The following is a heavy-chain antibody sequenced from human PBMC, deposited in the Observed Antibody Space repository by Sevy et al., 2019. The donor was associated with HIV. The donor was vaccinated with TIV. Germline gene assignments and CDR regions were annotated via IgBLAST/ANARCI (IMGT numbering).Heavy chain of an antibody. D-gene: IGHD2-15*01. CDR1: GFAFTNYG. CDR2: ISSSSNTI. J-gene: IGHJ4*02. V-gene: IGHV3-48*02. Sequence: GGSLRLSCAASGFAFTNYGINWVRQAPGKGLEWVSYISSSSNTIYYADSVRGRFTISRENAKNSLYLQMNSLRDEDTAVYYCASYCTAGSCYSDNDYWGQGTLVTVSS. CDR3: ASYCTAGSCYSDNDY.